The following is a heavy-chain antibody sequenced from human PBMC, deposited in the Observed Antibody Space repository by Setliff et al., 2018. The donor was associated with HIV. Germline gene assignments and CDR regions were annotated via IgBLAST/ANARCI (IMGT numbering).Heavy chain of an antibody. V-gene: IGHV4-61*09. J-gene: IGHJ4*02. Sequence: ASETLSLTCTVSGGSITGGRHFWTWIRQPAGKGLEWIGHLHTTWGNNYNPSLRSRVSMSVDMSTRQLSLQMRDVTAPDTGVYYCARQVGNKVLFDSWGQGTLVTVSS. CDR1: GGSITGGRHF. CDR2: LHTTWGN. D-gene: IGHD7-27*01. CDR3: ARQVGNKVLFDS.